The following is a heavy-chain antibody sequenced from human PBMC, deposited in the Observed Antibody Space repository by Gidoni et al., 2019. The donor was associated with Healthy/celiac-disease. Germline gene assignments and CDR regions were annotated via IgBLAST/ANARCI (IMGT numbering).Heavy chain of an antibody. CDR3: AHILANFAFWSGYQHNWFDP. Sequence: QNTLKESGPTLVKPTQTLTLTCTFSGFSLSTSGGCGGRIRQPPGKALEWLALIYWDDDKRYSPSLKSRLTITNDTSNIQVVLTMTNMDPVDTATYYCAHILANFAFWSGYQHNWFDPWGQGTLVTVSS. D-gene: IGHD3-3*01. V-gene: IGHV2-5*02. CDR1: GFSLSTSGGC. J-gene: IGHJ5*02. CDR2: IYWDDDK.